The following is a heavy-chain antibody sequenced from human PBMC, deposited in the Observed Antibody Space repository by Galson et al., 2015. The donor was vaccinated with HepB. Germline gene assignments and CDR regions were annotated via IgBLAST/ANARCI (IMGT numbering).Heavy chain of an antibody. CDR3: ARLAYGANFFQH. V-gene: IGHV1-18*01. CDR1: GYTFSGYR. Sequence: SVTVSCKASGYTFSGYRFTWVRQAPGQGLESMGWISAYNGKRDYAQKFQARLTMTIDSSTRTAYMELTNLRSDDTAVYYCARLAYGANFFQHWGQGTLVTVSS. J-gene: IGHJ1*01. CDR2: ISAYNGKR. D-gene: IGHD4-23*01.